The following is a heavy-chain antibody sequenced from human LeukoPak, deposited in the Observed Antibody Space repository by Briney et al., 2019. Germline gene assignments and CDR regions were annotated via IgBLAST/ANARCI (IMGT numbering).Heavy chain of an antibody. CDR3: VREAPESSTTSPEGYYYYYMDV. Sequence: SETLSLTCTVSGGSISSYYWSWIRQPPGKGLEWIGYIYYSGSTDYNPSLKSRVTISVDTSKNQCSLQLSSVTAADTAIYYCVREAPESSTTSPEGYYYYYMDVSGKGNTVTVSS. J-gene: IGHJ6*03. CDR1: GGSISSYY. CDR2: IYYSGST. V-gene: IGHV4-59*01. D-gene: IGHD2-2*01.